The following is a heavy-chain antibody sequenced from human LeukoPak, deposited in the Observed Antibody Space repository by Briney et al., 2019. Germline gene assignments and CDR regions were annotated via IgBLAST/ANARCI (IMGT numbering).Heavy chain of an antibody. Sequence: GGSLRLSCAASGFTFSSYGMIWVRQAPGKGLEWVSGISGSGGSTYLADSVKGRFTISRDNSKSTLYLQMNSLRADDTAVYYCAKDRPTVYSSSWLHFLDSWGQGTLVTVS. J-gene: IGHJ4*02. D-gene: IGHD6-13*01. CDR1: GFTFSSYG. CDR3: AKDRPTVYSSSWLHFLDS. CDR2: ISGSGGST. V-gene: IGHV3-23*01.